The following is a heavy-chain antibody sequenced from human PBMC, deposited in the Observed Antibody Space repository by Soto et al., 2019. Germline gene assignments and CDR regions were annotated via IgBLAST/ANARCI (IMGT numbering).Heavy chain of an antibody. Sequence: GGSLRLSCAASGFTFSTYWMDWVRQTPGKGLEWVANINQDGSEKNYVDSVKGRFTISRDNAKNSLYLQMSSLTAEDSALYYCSRSLDSWGQGTLVTVSS. V-gene: IGHV3-7*01. CDR3: SRSLDS. J-gene: IGHJ4*02. CDR2: INQDGSEK. CDR1: GFTFSTYW.